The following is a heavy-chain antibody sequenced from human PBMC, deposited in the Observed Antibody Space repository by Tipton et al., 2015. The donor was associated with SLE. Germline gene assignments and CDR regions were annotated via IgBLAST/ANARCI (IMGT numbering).Heavy chain of an antibody. CDR1: GGSISSSSYY. CDR3: ARVHKGRAAGTRGFDY. V-gene: IGHV4-39*07. J-gene: IGHJ4*02. D-gene: IGHD6-13*01. Sequence: TLSLTCTVSGGSISSSSYYWGWIRQPPGKGLGWIGSIYYSGSTYYNPTPKSRVTISVDTSKNQFSLKLSSVTAADTAVYYCARVHKGRAAGTRGFDYWGQGTLVTVSS. CDR2: IYYSGST.